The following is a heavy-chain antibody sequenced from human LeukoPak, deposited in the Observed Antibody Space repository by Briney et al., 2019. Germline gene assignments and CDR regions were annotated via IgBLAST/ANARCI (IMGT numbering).Heavy chain of an antibody. D-gene: IGHD6-6*01. CDR2: ISYSGNT. Sequence: SETLSLTCTVSGVSISNYYWSWIRQPPGKGLEWIGYISYSGNTNYNPSLKSRVTISVDTSKNQFSLKLSSVTAADTAVYYCARGRTYRSSSWFDPWAREPWSPSPQ. CDR1: GVSISNYY. V-gene: IGHV4-59*01. J-gene: IGHJ5*02. CDR3: ARGRTYRSSSWFDP.